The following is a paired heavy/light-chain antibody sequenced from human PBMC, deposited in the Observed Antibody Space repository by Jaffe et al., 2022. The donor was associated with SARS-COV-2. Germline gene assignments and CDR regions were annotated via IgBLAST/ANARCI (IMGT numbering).Heavy chain of an antibody. CDR3: ASAWTTARPAYYYYYGMDV. J-gene: IGHJ6*02. D-gene: IGHD6-6*01. CDR1: GFTFSSYA. V-gene: IGHV3-30-3*01. Sequence: QVQLVESGGGVVQPGRSLRLSCAASGFTFSSYAMHWVRQAPGKGLEWVAVISYDGSNKYYADSVKGRFTISRDNSKNTLYLQMNSLRAEDTAVYYCASAWTTARPAYYYYYGMDVWGQGTTVTVSS. CDR2: ISYDGSNK.
Light chain of an antibody. CDR3: QQSYSTPLA. CDR1: QSISSY. CDR2: AAS. V-gene: IGKV1-39*01. J-gene: IGKJ1*01. Sequence: DIQMTQSPSSLSASVGDRVTITCRASQSISSYLNWYQQKPGKAPKLLIYAASSLQSGVPSRFSGSGSGTDFTLTISSLQPEDFATYYCQQSYSTPLAFGQGTKVEIK.